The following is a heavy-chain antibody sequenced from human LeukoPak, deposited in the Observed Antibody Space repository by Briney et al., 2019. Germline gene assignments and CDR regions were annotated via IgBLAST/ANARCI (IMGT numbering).Heavy chain of an antibody. CDR2: FYYSGST. CDR3: ARRGEGYSYGSFGLDV. D-gene: IGHD5-18*01. V-gene: IGHV4-59*08. J-gene: IGHJ6*02. CDR1: GGSISGHY. Sequence: PSETLSLTCTVSGGSISGHYWSWIRQPPGKGLEWIGYFYYSGSTHYNPSPKSRVTTSVDTSNNQFTLNLSSVTAADTALYYCARRGEGYSYGSFGLDVWGQGTTVTVYS.